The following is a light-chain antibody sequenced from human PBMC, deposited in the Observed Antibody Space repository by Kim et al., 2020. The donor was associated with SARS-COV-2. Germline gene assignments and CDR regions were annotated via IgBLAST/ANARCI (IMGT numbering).Light chain of an antibody. CDR3: SSHAGRNPWV. CDR1: SSDVGGYNY. Sequence: QSALTQPPSASGSPGQSVTISCTGTSSDVGGYNYVSWYQQYPGKAPKLMIYEVSKRPSGVPDRFSGSKSGNTASLTVSGLQAEDEADYYCSSHAGRNPWVFGGGTQLTVL. CDR2: EVS. V-gene: IGLV2-8*01. J-gene: IGLJ3*02.